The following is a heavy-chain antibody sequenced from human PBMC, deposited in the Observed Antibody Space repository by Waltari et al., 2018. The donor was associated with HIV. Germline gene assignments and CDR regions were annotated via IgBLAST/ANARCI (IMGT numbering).Heavy chain of an antibody. V-gene: IGHV3-33*02. D-gene: IGHD3-10*01. CDR2: IWEDGSHE. Sequence: QVHLVESGGAVVQSGKSLRLSCAASGFNFSNYAMHWVRQGPGKGLEWLSGIWEDGSHESYSDFAKGRFTISRDDSDNTLFLYLSGLRADDTAVYYCARDQHSATNYYGLDVWGQGTTSPSP. CDR1: GFNFSNYA. CDR3: ARDQHSATNYYGLDV. J-gene: IGHJ6*02.